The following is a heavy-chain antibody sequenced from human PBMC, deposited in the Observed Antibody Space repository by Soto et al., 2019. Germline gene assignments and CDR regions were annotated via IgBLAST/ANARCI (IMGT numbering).Heavy chain of an antibody. CDR1: GFTFHDFA. D-gene: IGHD6-13*01. Sequence: EVQLVESGGGLVQPGRSLRLSCAASGFTFHDFAMHRVRQAPGKGLEWVASIDWNRANIAYAASVEGRFTISRDNVKNSPFLQMNSLRAEDTAFYLCARDSGIVAAGRFSFDPRGQGTLVTVSS. CDR2: IDWNRANI. V-gene: IGHV3-9*01. CDR3: ARDSGIVAAGRFSFDP. J-gene: IGHJ5*02.